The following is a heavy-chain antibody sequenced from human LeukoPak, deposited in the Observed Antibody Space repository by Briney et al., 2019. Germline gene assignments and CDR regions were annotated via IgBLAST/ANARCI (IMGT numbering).Heavy chain of an antibody. CDR2: ISWNRDYI. Sequence: TGGSLRLSCAASGFTFDDYAMHWVRQVPGKGLEWVSGISWNRDYIGYADSVKGRFTISRDDAKNLLYLDMNSLRAEDTAVYYCARGHTAVTRHFDFWGQGTLVTVSS. J-gene: IGHJ4*02. CDR3: ARGHTAVTRHFDF. V-gene: IGHV3-9*01. CDR1: GFTFDDYA. D-gene: IGHD4-17*01.